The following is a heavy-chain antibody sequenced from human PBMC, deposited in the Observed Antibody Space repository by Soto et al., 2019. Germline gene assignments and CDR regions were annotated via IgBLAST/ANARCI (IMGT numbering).Heavy chain of an antibody. CDR1: GFTFSSYW. V-gene: IGHV3-7*01. D-gene: IGHD6-13*01. CDR2: IKQDGSEK. J-gene: IGHJ6*02. CDR3: ARDIVYSSSWVYYYYGMDV. Sequence: PGGSLRLSCAASGFTFSSYWMSWVRQAPGKGLEWVANIKQDGSEKYYVDSVKGRFTISRDNAKNSLYLQMNSLRAEDTAVYYCARDIVYSSSWVYYYYGMDVWGQGTTVTVSS.